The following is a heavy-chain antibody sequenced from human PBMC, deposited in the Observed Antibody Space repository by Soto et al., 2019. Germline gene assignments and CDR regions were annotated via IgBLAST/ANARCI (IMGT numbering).Heavy chain of an antibody. CDR2: IWYDGSDK. V-gene: IGHV3-33*01. J-gene: IGHJ4*02. Sequence: QVQLVESGGGVVQPGRSLRLSCAASGFTFSHYAIHWVRQAPGKGLEWVAIIWYDGSDKYYADSEEGRFTIFRDNSKNTLDLQLNSLRAEDTAVYYCTRGGINGLSLDCWGQGTLVTVSS. CDR3: TRGGINGLSLDC. D-gene: IGHD2-21*01. CDR1: GFTFSHYA.